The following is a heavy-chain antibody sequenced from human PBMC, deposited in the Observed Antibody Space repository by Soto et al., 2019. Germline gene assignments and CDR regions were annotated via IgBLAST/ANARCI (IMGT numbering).Heavy chain of an antibody. CDR3: AKRGNGDYCV. J-gene: IGHJ4*02. CDR1: GFSLTSGAVG. CDR2: IFGNDNK. Sequence: QITLKESGPTLVKPTQTLTLTCSFSGFSLTSGAVGVGWIRQPPGKALEWLALIFGNDNKLYSPSLKSRLTITKDTSKNQVVRTMTNMDPVDTATYFCAKRGNGDYCVWGQGILVTVSP. D-gene: IGHD4-17*01. V-gene: IGHV2-5*01.